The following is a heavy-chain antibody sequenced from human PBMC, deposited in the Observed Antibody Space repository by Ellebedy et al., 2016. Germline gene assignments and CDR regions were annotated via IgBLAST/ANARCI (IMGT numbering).Heavy chain of an antibody. CDR3: ARASWSYRFDY. Sequence: GESLKISCAASGFTFSAYAMTWVRQAPGKGLEWVSSLTSSAANTDYADSVKGRFTISRDNSKNMLYLQLNNVTADDTAVYYCARASWSYRFDYWGQGTLVTVSS. CDR1: GFTFSAYA. CDR2: LTSSAANT. V-gene: IGHV3-23*01. D-gene: IGHD3-10*01. J-gene: IGHJ4*02.